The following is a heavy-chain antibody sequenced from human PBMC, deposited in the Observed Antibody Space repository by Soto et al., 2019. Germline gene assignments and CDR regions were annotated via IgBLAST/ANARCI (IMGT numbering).Heavy chain of an antibody. CDR1: GFTFSNYN. J-gene: IGHJ4*02. V-gene: IGHV3-21*01. CDR3: ARGGYDPLTGLDY. Sequence: EVQVVESGGGLVKPGGSLRLSCAASGFTFSNYNINWVRQAPGKGLEWVSYISGSSSYIYYADSVKGRFTISRDNVKNSVYLQMNSLRAEDTAVYYCARGGYDPLTGLDYWGQGTLVTVSS. CDR2: ISGSSSYI. D-gene: IGHD3-9*01.